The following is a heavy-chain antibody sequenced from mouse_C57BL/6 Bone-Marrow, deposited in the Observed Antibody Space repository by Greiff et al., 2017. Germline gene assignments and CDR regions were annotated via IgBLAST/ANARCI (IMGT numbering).Heavy chain of an antibody. CDR3: ASGRVWLGRRAMDY. D-gene: IGHD2-2*01. V-gene: IGHV1-59*01. Sequence: QVQLQQPGAELVRPGTSVKLSCKASGYTFTSYWMHWVKQRPGQGLEWIGVIDPSDSYTNYNQKFKGKATLTVDTSSSTAYMQLSSLTSADSAVYYYASGRVWLGRRAMDYWGQGTSVTVSS. CDR1: GYTFTSYW. J-gene: IGHJ4*01. CDR2: IDPSDSYT.